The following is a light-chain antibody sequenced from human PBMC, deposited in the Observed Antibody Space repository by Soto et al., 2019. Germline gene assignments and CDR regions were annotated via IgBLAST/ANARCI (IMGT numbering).Light chain of an antibody. Sequence: SPLRQPSSVSGSPGQSVTISCTGTISDVGGYNYVSWYQQHPGKAPKLMIYEVSNRPSGVSNRFYGSKSGNKASLTISGLQAEDAADYYCSSYTSIISLYVFGSGTKVTV. CDR3: SSYTSIISLYV. V-gene: IGLV2-14*01. CDR2: EVS. CDR1: ISDVGGYNY. J-gene: IGLJ1*01.